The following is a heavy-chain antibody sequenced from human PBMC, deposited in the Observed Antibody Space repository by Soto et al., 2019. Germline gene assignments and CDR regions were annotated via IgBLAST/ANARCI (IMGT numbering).Heavy chain of an antibody. V-gene: IGHV4-59*13. CDR1: TDSFNDYY. CDR3: ARDVGIHDAFDI. D-gene: IGHD5-18*01. CDR2: IYPTGNT. J-gene: IGHJ3*02. Sequence: QVRLHESGPGLVKPSETLSLTCTVSTDSFNDYYWTWIRQPPGRGLEWIGSIYPTGNTNYNPSLESRVSISVDTSKIQFSLSLSSVTAADTAVYYCARDVGIHDAFDIWGQGTLVTVSS.